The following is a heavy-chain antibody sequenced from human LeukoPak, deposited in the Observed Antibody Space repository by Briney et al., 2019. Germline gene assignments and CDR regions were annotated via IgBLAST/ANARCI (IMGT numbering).Heavy chain of an antibody. D-gene: IGHD2-2*02. J-gene: IGHJ5*02. CDR2: INPNSGGT. V-gene: IGHV1-2*02. CDR1: GYTFTGYY. Sequence: ASVKVSCKASGYTFTGYYMHWVRQAPGQGLEWMGWINPNSGGTNYAQKFQGRVTMTRDTSISTAYMELSRLRSDDTAVYYCARGEYCSSTSCYIFVWFDPWSQGTLVTVSS. CDR3: ARGEYCSSTSCYIFVWFDP.